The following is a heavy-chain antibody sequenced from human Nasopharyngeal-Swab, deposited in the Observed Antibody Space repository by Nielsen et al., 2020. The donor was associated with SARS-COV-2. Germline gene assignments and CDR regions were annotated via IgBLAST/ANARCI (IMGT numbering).Heavy chain of an antibody. Sequence: GESLKISCAASGFTFSSFGMHWVRQTPGKGLERVAFIRYDGSNEFYPDSVRGRFTISRDNSKNTLYLQMNSLRAEDTAVYYCAKARVSGLVATTFDYWGQGTLVTVSS. J-gene: IGHJ4*02. CDR3: AKARVSGLVATTFDY. CDR2: IRYDGSNE. D-gene: IGHD5-12*01. CDR1: GFTFSSFG. V-gene: IGHV3-30*02.